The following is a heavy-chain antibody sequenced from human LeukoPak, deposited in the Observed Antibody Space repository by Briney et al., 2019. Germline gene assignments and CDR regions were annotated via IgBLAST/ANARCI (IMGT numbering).Heavy chain of an antibody. J-gene: IGHJ6*03. V-gene: IGHV4-59*01. D-gene: IGHD3-22*01. Sequence: PSETVSLTCSVSGVSIYSYFWSWIRQPPGKGLEWIGYIHYSGSSNYNSSLKSRVTIAVDTSKNQFSLRLTSVTAAETDVYYCARVITSGYSYYYYYMDFWGRGTTVTVSS. CDR1: GVSIYSYF. CDR2: IHYSGSS. CDR3: ARVITSGYSYYYYYMDF.